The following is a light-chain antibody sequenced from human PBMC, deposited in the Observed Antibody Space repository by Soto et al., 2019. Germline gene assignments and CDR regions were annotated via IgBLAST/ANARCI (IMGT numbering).Light chain of an antibody. J-gene: IGKJ2*01. CDR2: KAS. CDR3: QQYNSYQYT. Sequence: DIQMTQSPSTLSASVGDRVTITCRASQSISSWLAWYQQKPGKAPKLLIYKASSLEGGIPSRFSGSGPETEFTLTISSLQPEDFATYYCQQYNSYQYTFGQGTKLEIK. CDR1: QSISSW. V-gene: IGKV1-5*03.